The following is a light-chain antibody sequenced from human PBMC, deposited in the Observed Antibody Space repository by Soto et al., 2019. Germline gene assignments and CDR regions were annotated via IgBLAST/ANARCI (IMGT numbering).Light chain of an antibody. J-gene: IGLJ3*02. CDR1: SNDIGTFNL. CDR2: EVI. Sequence: QSALTQPASVSGSPGQSVTISCTGTSNDIGTFNLVSWYQQHPGKAPKLIIYEVIKRPSGISTRFSASKSDNTASLTISGLQADDESDYYCSSYTTSSTLVFGGGTKLTVL. V-gene: IGLV2-14*02. CDR3: SSYTTSSTLV.